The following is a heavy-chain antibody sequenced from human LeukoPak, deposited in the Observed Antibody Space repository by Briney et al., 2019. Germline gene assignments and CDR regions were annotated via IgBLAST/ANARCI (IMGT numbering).Heavy chain of an antibody. CDR3: ARWLPTNYFDY. CDR1: GYTFSGYY. D-gene: IGHD5-12*01. CDR2: INPNNDDT. J-gene: IGHJ4*02. Sequence: ASVTVSCKASGYTFSGYYMYWVRQAPGQGLEWMGWINPNNDDTNSAPKFQGRVSMTWDTSISTAYMQLNTLTSDDTAVYYCARWLPTNYFDYWGQGTLVTVSS. V-gene: IGHV1-2*02.